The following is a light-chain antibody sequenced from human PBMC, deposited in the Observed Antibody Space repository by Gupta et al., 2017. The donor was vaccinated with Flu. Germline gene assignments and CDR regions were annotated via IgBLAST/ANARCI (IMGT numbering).Light chain of an antibody. CDR1: SGNIADNY. V-gene: IGLV6-57*03. J-gene: IGLJ2*01. CDR3: QYFHSSNHI. CDR2: EDN. Sequence: NFVLTQPHSVSESPGKTVTISCTRSSGNIADNYVQWYQQRPGSAPTTLIYEDNLRPSGVPGRFSGSIDSSSNSVSLTISGLKTEDDSYYYCQYFHSSNHIFGGGTKLTVL.